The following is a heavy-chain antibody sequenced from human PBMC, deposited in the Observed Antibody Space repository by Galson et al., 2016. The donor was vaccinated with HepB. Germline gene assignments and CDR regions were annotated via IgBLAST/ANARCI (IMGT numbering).Heavy chain of an antibody. CDR3: AKSGVVAVRIPFDT. J-gene: IGHJ5*02. CDR2: INPNGGGT. Sequence: SVKVSCKASGYTFNDFYIHWVRQAPGQGLEWMGRINPNGGGTSYAQRFQGRVTVTRDTSSRTAYMELSRLRSDDPAVYYCAKSGVVAVRIPFDTWGQGSLVTVSS. CDR1: GYTFNDFY. D-gene: IGHD2-21*01. V-gene: IGHV1-2*06.